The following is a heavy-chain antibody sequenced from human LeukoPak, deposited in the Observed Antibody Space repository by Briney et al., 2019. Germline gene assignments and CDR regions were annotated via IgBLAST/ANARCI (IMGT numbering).Heavy chain of an antibody. Sequence: ASVKVSCKASGGTFSSYAISWVRQAPGQGLEWMGWISAYNGNQGRVTMTTDTSTSTAYMELRSLRSDDTAVYYCARGIVGAPFDYWGQGTLVTVSS. CDR1: GGTFSSYA. CDR2: ISAYNG. J-gene: IGHJ4*02. D-gene: IGHD1-26*01. V-gene: IGHV1-18*01. CDR3: ARGIVGAPFDY.